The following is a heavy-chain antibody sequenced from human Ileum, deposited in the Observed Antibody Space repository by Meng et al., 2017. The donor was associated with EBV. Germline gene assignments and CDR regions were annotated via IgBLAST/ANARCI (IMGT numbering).Heavy chain of an antibody. Sequence: QVQLQGSGPGLVKPSETLSLTCTVSGGSVSTSSWWGWVRQTPEKGLEWIGQVHHTGRSDFNPSLQSRVTMSVDKSKNQFSLNLNSVTAADTAVYYCAKSGLGVWGQGILVTASS. J-gene: IGHJ4*02. CDR2: VHHTGRS. V-gene: IGHV4-4*02. D-gene: IGHD2-8*01. CDR1: GGSVSTSSW. CDR3: AKSGLGV.